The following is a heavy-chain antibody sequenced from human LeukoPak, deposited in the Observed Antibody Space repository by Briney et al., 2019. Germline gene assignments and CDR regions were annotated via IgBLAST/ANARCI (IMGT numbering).Heavy chain of an antibody. D-gene: IGHD6-13*01. V-gene: IGHV2-5*01. J-gene: IGHJ5*02. CDR3: AHRGALIAAAGNWFDP. CDR1: GFSLSTSGVG. CDR2: IYWNDDK. Sequence: SGPTLVKPPQPLTLTCTFSGFSLSTSGVGVGWIRQPPGKALEWLALIYWNDDKRYSPSLKSRLTITKDASKNQVVLTMTNMDPVDTATYYCAHRGALIAAAGNWFDPWGQGTLVTVSS.